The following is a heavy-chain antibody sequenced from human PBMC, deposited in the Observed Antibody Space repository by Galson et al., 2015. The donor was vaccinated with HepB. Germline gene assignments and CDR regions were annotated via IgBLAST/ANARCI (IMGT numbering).Heavy chain of an antibody. Sequence: SVKVSCKASGYTFTSYAMHWVRQAPGQRLEWMGWIDAGNGNTKYSQKFQGRVTITRDTSASTAYMELSSLRSEDTAVYYCARSRLQQLDPSFDYWGQGTLVTVSS. D-gene: IGHD6-13*01. CDR2: IDAGNGNT. V-gene: IGHV1-3*01. J-gene: IGHJ4*02. CDR3: ARSRLQQLDPSFDY. CDR1: GYTFTSYA.